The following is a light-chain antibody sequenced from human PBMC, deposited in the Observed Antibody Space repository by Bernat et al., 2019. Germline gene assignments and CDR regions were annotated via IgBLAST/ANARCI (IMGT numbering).Light chain of an antibody. CDR1: QSVNSNF. V-gene: IGKV3-20*01. CDR2: GSS. Sequence: ETVLTQSPGTLSLSPGERATLSCRASQSVNSNFLAWYQQKPGQAPRLLIYGSSGRATDIPDRFSGSGSGTDFTLAISRVEPEDFAVYYCQQYGSSPRTFGQGTKVEIK. CDR3: QQYGSSPRT. J-gene: IGKJ1*01.